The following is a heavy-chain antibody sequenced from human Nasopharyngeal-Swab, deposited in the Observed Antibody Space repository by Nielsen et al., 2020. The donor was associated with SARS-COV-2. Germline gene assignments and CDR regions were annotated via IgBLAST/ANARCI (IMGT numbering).Heavy chain of an antibody. V-gene: IGHV4-61*01. J-gene: IGHJ6*02. CDR3: ARVGAAAGRGENYYYYYGMDV. CDR1: GGSVSSGSYY. CDR2: IYYSGST. Sequence: SEILSLTCTVSGGSVSSGSYYWSWIRQPPGKGLEWIGYIYYSGSTNYNPSLKSRLTISVDTSKNQFSLKLSSVTAADTAVYYCARVGAAAGRGENYYYYYGMDVWGQGTTVTVSS. D-gene: IGHD6-13*01.